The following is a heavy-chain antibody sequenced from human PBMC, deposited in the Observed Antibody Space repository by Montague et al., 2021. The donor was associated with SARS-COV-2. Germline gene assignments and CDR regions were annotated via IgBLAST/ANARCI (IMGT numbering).Heavy chain of an antibody. CDR2: TYYRSKWSN. CDR1: GDSVSSNSVS. J-gene: IGHJ4*02. V-gene: IGHV6-1*01. CDR3: TRAVWGVQDY. Sequence: CAISGDSVSSNSVSWNWIRQSPSRGLEWLGRTYYRSKWSNEYALSVKSRITINPDTSKNQLSLQLTSVTPEDTAVYYRTRAVWGVQDYWGQGSLVTVSS. D-gene: IGHD3-10*01.